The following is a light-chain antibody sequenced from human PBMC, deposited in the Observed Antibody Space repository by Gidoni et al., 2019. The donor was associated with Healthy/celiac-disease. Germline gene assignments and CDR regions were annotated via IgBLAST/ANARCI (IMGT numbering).Light chain of an antibody. CDR2: RNN. CDR1: SSNIGSNY. CDR3: AAWDDSLSGPV. Sequence: QSVLTQPPSASGTPGQGVTISCSGSSSNIGSNYVYWYQQLPGTAPKLPIYRNNQRPSGVPDRFSGSKSGTSASLAISGLRSEDEADYYCAAWDDSLSGPVFGGGTKLTVL. V-gene: IGLV1-47*01. J-gene: IGLJ3*02.